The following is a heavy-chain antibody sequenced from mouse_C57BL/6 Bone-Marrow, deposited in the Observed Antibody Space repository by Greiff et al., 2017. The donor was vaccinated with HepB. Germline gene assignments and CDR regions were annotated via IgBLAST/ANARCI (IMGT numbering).Heavy chain of an antibody. D-gene: IGHD1-1*01. CDR2: IDPSDSYT. Sequence: VQLQQPGAELVRPGTSVKLSCKASGYTFTSYWMHWVKQRPGQGLEWIGVIDPSDSYTNYNQKFKGKATLTVDKSSSTAYMQLSSLTSEDSAVYDSAREDYSPYCCDYWGQGTTLTVSS. J-gene: IGHJ2*01. CDR3: AREDYSPYCCDY. V-gene: IGHV1-59*01. CDR1: GYTFTSYW.